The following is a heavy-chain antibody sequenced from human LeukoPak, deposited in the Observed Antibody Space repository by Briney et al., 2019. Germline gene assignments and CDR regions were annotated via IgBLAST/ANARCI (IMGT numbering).Heavy chain of an antibody. CDR2: IIPIFGTA. CDR1: GGTFISYA. Sequence: GASVKVSCKASGGTFISYAISWVRQAPGQGLEWMGGIIPIFGTANYAQKFQGRVTITADESTSTAYMELSGLRSEDTAVYYCARGAYSSGYYHTPPYYFDYWGQGTLVTVSS. J-gene: IGHJ4*02. V-gene: IGHV1-69*13. D-gene: IGHD3-22*01. CDR3: ARGAYSSGYYHTPPYYFDY.